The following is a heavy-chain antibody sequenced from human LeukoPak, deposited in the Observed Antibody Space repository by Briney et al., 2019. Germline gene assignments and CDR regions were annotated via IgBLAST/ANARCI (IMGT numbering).Heavy chain of an antibody. CDR2: WHHSGIT. Sequence: SETLSLTCTVSGASIISGNYFWGWVRQAPGKRLEWIGSWHHSGITDYNPSVRSRVTISADTSKNQSSLKLTSVTAADSGLYFCARQYEYWGQGTLVTVSS. CDR3: ARQYEY. V-gene: IGHV4-39*01. CDR1: GASIISGNYF. J-gene: IGHJ4*02.